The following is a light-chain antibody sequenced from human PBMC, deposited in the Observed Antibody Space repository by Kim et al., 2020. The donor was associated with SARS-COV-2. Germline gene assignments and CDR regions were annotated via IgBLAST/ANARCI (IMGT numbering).Light chain of an antibody. CDR3: SSHTNNYPAYV. J-gene: IGLJ1*01. V-gene: IGLV2-14*01. Sequence: QSALTQPASVSGSPGQSITISCTGTINDVGAYNYVSWYQQHPGKDPKLIIYDVNKRPSGVSNRFSGSKSGNTASLTISGLQAEDDGDYFCSSHTNNYPAYVFGNGTKVTVL. CDR1: INDVGAYNY. CDR2: DVN.